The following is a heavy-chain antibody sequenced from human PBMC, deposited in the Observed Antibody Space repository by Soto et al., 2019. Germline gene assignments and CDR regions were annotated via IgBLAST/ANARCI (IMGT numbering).Heavy chain of an antibody. Sequence: PGGSLRLSCAASGFIFSRYAMSWVRQAPGKGLEWVSSISSSSSYIYYADSVKGRFTISRDNAKNSLYLQMNSLRAEDTAVYYCARGPIVVVPFDYWGQGTLVTVSS. J-gene: IGHJ4*02. D-gene: IGHD3-22*01. CDR1: GFIFSRYA. CDR2: ISSSSSYI. CDR3: ARGPIVVVPFDY. V-gene: IGHV3-21*01.